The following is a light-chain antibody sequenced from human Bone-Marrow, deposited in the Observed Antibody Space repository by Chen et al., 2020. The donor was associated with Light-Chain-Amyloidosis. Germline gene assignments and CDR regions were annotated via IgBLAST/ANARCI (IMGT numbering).Light chain of an antibody. J-gene: IGLJ1*01. CDR3: SSYTSTGTYV. CDR2: EVS. Sequence: QSALTKPASVSGSPGPSITISCTGSSGDVGGYNYVSWYRHHPGKAPKLMIYEVSNRPSGVSNRFSGSKSGNTASLTISGLQTEDEADYYCSSYTSTGTYVFGTGTKVTVL. CDR1: SGDVGGYNY. V-gene: IGLV2-14*01.